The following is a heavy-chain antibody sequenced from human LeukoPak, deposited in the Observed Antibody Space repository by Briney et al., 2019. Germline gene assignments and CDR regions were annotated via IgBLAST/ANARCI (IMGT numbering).Heavy chain of an antibody. Sequence: GGSLRLSCAASGFTFSSYAMHWVRQAPGKGLEWVAVISYDGSNKYYADPVKGRFTISRDNSKNTLYLQMNSLRAEDTAVYYCARDLYCSGGSCYSALVWGQGTLVTVSS. V-gene: IGHV3-30-3*01. CDR3: ARDLYCSGGSCYSALV. D-gene: IGHD2-15*01. CDR1: GFTFSSYA. J-gene: IGHJ4*02. CDR2: ISYDGSNK.